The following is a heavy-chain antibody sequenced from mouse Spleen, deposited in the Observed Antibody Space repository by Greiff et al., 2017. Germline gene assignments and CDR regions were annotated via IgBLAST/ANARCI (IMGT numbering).Heavy chain of an antibody. Sequence: VQGVESGPELVKPGASVKISCKASGYAFSSSWMNWVKQRPGKGLEWIGRIYPGDGDTNYNGKFKGKATLTADKSSSTAYMQLSSLTSEDSAVYFCARGDYDRDYFDYWGQGTTLTVSS. CDR3: ARGDYDRDYFDY. CDR1: GYAFSSSW. CDR2: IYPGDGDT. D-gene: IGHD2-4*01. J-gene: IGHJ2*01. V-gene: IGHV1-82*01.